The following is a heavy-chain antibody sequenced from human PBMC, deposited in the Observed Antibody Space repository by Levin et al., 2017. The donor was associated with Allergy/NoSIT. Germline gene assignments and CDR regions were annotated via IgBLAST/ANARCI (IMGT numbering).Heavy chain of an antibody. CDR1: GGSISVTGYN. Sequence: SSQTLSLTCTVSGGSISVTGYNWGWIRQPPGKGLEWIGSGSTYYNPSLESRVTISVDTSKNQISLKVSSVTAADTAFYYCARHWNSKTYYFDYWGQGILVTVSS. J-gene: IGHJ4*02. D-gene: IGHD1-1*01. CDR2: GST. V-gene: IGHV4-39*01. CDR3: ARHWNSKTYYFDY.